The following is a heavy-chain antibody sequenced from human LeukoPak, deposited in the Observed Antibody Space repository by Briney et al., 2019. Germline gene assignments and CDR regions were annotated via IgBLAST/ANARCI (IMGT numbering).Heavy chain of an antibody. V-gene: IGHV3-74*01. CDR3: ARVHSGGPDYYYYGMDV. CDR2: INSDGSST. D-gene: IGHD3-10*01. J-gene: IGHJ6*02. Sequence: GGSLRLSCAASGFTFSSYWMHWVRQAPGKGLVWVSRINSDGSSTSYADSVKGRFTISRDNAKNTLYLQMNSLRAEDTAVYYCARVHSGGPDYYYYGMDVWGQGTTVTVSS. CDR1: GFTFSSYW.